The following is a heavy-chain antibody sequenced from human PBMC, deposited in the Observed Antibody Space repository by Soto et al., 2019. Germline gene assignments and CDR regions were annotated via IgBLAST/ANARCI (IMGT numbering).Heavy chain of an antibody. CDR1: GGSISSGDYY. CDR2: IYYSGST. Sequence: QVQLQESGPGLVKPSQTLSLTCTVSGGSISSGDYYWSWIRQPPGKGLEWIGYIYYSGSTYYNPSLKSRVTISVDTSKNQFSLKLSSVTAADTAVYYCARDVVLWIGESYYGMDVWGQGTTVTVSS. CDR3: ARDVVLWIGESYYGMDV. V-gene: IGHV4-30-4*01. D-gene: IGHD3-10*01. J-gene: IGHJ6*02.